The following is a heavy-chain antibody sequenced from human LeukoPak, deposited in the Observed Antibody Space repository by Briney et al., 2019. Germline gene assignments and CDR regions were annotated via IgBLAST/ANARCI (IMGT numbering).Heavy chain of an antibody. CDR2: IYYSGST. CDR3: ARDRLGYCSSTSCTYYYYGMDV. V-gene: IGHV4-31*03. CDR1: GGSISSGGYY. D-gene: IGHD2-2*01. J-gene: IGHJ6*02. Sequence: PSQTLSLTCTVSGGSISSGGYYWSWIRQHPGKGLEWIGYIYYSGSTYYNPSLKSRVTISVDTSKNQFSLKLSSVTAADTAVYYCARDRLGYCSSTSCTYYYYGMDVWGQGTTVTVSS.